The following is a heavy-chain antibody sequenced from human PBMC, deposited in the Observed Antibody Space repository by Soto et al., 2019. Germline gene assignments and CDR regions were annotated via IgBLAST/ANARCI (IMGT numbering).Heavy chain of an antibody. CDR1: GFTFSSYA. J-gene: IGHJ6*03. CDR3: AKEGSSDYYYMDV. CDR2: IIGSGGST. D-gene: IGHD2-15*01. Sequence: LRLSCAASGFTFSSYAMSWVRQAPGKGLEWVSAIIGSGGSTYYADSVKGRFTISRDNSKNTLYLQMNSLRAEDTAVYYCAKEGSSDYYYMDVWGKGTTVTVSS. V-gene: IGHV3-23*01.